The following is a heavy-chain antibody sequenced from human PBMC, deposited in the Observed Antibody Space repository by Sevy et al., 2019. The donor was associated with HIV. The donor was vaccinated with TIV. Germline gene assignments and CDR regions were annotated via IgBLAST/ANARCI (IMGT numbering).Heavy chain of an antibody. D-gene: IGHD3-10*01. J-gene: IGHJ4*02. CDR1: GGSMSSYF. CDR3: ARDSVLSPRVFDS. V-gene: IGHV4-59*01. CDR2: IYYTGTT. Sequence: SETLSFTCTVSGGSMSSYFWSWIRQPPGKGLEWIGYIYYTGTTNYNPSLKSRLTMSLDTSKNRFSLKLTAVTAADTAVYYCARDSVLSPRVFDSWGQGTLVTVSS.